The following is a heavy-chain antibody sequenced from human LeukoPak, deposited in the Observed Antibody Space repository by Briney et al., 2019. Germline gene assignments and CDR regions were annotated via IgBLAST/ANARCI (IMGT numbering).Heavy chain of an antibody. Sequence: GGSLRLSCAASGFTFDDYGMSWVRQAPGKGLEWVSGINWNGGSTGYADSVKGRFTISRDNSKNTLYLQMNSLRAEDTAVYYCARGGPMTTVVEYYFDYWGQGTLVTVSS. CDR2: INWNGGST. D-gene: IGHD4-23*01. CDR3: ARGGPMTTVVEYYFDY. V-gene: IGHV3-20*04. J-gene: IGHJ4*02. CDR1: GFTFDDYG.